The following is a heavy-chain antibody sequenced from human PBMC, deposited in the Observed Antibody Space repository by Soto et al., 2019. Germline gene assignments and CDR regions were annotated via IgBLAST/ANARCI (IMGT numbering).Heavy chain of an antibody. CDR1: GFTFDDYA. D-gene: IGHD2-21*02. J-gene: IGHJ3*02. CDR3: AKGVATYCGGDCYANAFDI. CDR2: ISWNSGSI. Sequence: EEQLVESGGRLVQPGRSLRLSCAASGFTFDDYAMHWVRQAPGKGLEWVSGISWNSGSIGYADSVKGRFNISRDNAKNSLYLQMNSLRAEDTALDYCAKGVATYCGGDCYANAFDIWGQGTIVTVSS. V-gene: IGHV3-9*01.